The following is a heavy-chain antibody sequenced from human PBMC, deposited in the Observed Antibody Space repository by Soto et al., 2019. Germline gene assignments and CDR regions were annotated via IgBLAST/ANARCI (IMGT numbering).Heavy chain of an antibody. V-gene: IGHV3-48*02. D-gene: IGHD3-16*02. CDR3: AREITITFGGVIAPAYSRDV. CDR2: ISSSSSTI. J-gene: IGHJ6*01. Sequence: GGSLRLSCAASGFTFSSYSMNWVRQAPGKGLEWFSYISSSSSTIYYADSVKGRFTISRDNAKNSLYLQMNSLRDEDTALYYCAREITITFGGVIAPAYSRDVWEQGPTDSVS. CDR1: GFTFSSYS.